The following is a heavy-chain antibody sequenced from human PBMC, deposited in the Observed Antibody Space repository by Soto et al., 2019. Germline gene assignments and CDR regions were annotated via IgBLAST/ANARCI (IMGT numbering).Heavy chain of an antibody. CDR1: GGSVSSSNW. CDR2: IYHSGST. CDR3: ASVGSDYDNSGYYLP. Sequence: NPSETLSLTCIVSGGSVSSSNWWSWVRQPPGKGLEWIGEIYHSGSTTYNPPLKSRATISVDKSENQFSLRLKSVTAADTAVYYCASVGSDYDNSGYYLPWGPGTLVTVSS. J-gene: IGHJ5*02. V-gene: IGHV4-4*02. D-gene: IGHD3-22*01.